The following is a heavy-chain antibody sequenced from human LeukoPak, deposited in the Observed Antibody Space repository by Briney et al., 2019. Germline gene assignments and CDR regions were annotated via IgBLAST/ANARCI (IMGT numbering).Heavy chain of an antibody. CDR2: ISYDGSNK. J-gene: IGHJ3*02. CDR3: ARGMYYYDSTPIGAFDI. Sequence: GGSLRLSCAASGFTFSSYWMNWVRQAPGKGLEWVAVISYDGSNKYYADSVKGRFTISRDNSKNTLYLQMNSLRAEDTAVYYCARGMYYYDSTPIGAFDIWGQGTMVTVSS. D-gene: IGHD3-22*01. V-gene: IGHV3-30-3*01. CDR1: GFTFSSYW.